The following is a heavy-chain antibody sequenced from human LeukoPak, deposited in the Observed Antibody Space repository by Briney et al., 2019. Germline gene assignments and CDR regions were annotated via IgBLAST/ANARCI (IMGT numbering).Heavy chain of an antibody. CDR3: ARGWKQQLAFDY. Sequence: SETLSLTCTVSGGSISSSSYYWGWIRQPPGKGLEWIGSIYYSGSTYYNPSLKSRVTISVDTSKNRFSLKLSSVTAADTAVYYCARGWKQQLAFDYWGQGTLVTVSS. J-gene: IGHJ4*02. D-gene: IGHD6-13*01. V-gene: IGHV4-39*01. CDR2: IYYSGST. CDR1: GGSISSSSYY.